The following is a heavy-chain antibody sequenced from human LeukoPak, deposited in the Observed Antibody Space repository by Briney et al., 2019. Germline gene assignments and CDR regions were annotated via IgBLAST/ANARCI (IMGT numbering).Heavy chain of an antibody. CDR1: GFTFSSFA. J-gene: IGHJ6*03. D-gene: IGHD3-10*02. CDR2: ISNDGSNT. CDR3: ARNVPDYYYMDV. Sequence: GGSLRLSCAASGFTFSSFAMHWVRQAPGEGLAWLAVISNDGSNTYYADSVKGRFTISRDNSKNTLYLQMNSLRAEDTAVYYCARNVPDYYYMDVWGKGATVTVSS. V-gene: IGHV3-30-3*01.